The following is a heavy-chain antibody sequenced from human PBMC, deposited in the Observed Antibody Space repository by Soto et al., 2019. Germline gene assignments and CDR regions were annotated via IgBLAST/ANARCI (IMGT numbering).Heavy chain of an antibody. Sequence: QIQLVQSGTEVREPGASVKVSCQASGYTFTSYGIIWVRQAPGQGRALMGWISGYNNNKNYAQKYQARVTMTTDTSTRTAYMELRSLRSDDTAVYYCARVGAIAPAEGDYWGQGTLVTVSS. V-gene: IGHV1-18*01. J-gene: IGHJ4*02. CDR1: GYTFTSYG. CDR3: ARVGAIAPAEGDY. CDR2: ISGYNNNK. D-gene: IGHD2-2*02.